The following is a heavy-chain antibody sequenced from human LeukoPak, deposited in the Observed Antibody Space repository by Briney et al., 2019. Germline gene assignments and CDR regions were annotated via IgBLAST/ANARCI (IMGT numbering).Heavy chain of an antibody. V-gene: IGHV3-21*01. Sequence: GGSLRLSCAASGFTFSSYSMNWVRQAPGKGLEWVSSISSSSSYIYYADSVKGRFTISRDNAKNSLYLQMNSLRAEDTAVYYCAREWSGDYYYGMDVWGQGTTVTVSS. CDR2: ISSSSSYI. CDR1: GFTFSSYS. J-gene: IGHJ6*02. CDR3: AREWSGDYYYGMDV. D-gene: IGHD3-3*01.